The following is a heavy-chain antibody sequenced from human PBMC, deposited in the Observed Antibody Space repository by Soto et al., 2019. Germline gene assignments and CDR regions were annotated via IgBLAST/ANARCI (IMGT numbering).Heavy chain of an antibody. CDR3: ARDHKWDGLDV. Sequence: PSETLSLTCSVSGGSFSSDSFIWSWVRHLPGKGLEWIVYINYSGTTYYNTSLRSRITMTVNTYKNQFSLNLSSVNAADTDVYYCARDHKWDGLDVWGQGTTVTVSS. V-gene: IGHV4-31*03. J-gene: IGHJ6*02. CDR1: GGSFSSDSFI. CDR2: INYSGTT. D-gene: IGHD1-26*01.